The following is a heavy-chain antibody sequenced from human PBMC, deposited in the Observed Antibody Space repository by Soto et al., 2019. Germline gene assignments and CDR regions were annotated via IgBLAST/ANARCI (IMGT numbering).Heavy chain of an antibody. V-gene: IGHV4-59*11. Sequence: SETLSLTCTVSGGSMNGLYWSWIRQPPGKGLECIGFVYYSGYTNYNPSLKSRVTMSVDTSKNQFSLELSFATAADTAVYYCERARGDSFFDLWGTGTPVTVYS. D-gene: IGHD2-21*02. CDR2: VYYSGYT. CDR3: ERARGDSFFDL. J-gene: IGHJ4*02. CDR1: GGSMNGLY.